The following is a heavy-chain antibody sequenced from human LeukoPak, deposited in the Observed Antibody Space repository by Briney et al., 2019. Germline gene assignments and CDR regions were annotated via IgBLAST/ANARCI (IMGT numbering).Heavy chain of an antibody. V-gene: IGHV3-48*04. CDR1: GFTLSTYG. CDR3: ARGPYSSNWYVDY. J-gene: IGHJ4*02. Sequence: GGSLRLSCAASGFTLSTYGMHWVRLAPGKGLEWISYISRTGNSIYYADSVKGRFTISRDSAKNSLYLQMNSLRAEDTAVYYCARGPYSSNWYVDYWGQGTLVTVAS. CDR2: ISRTGNSI. D-gene: IGHD6-13*01.